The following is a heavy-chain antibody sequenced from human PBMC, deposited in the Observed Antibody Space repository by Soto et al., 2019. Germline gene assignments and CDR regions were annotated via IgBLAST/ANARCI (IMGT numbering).Heavy chain of an antibody. Sequence: ASVKVSCKASGYTFTSYYMHWVRQAPGQGLEWMGIINPSGGSTSYAQKFQGRVTMTRDTSTSTVYMELSSLRSEDTAVYYCARDAFSAYYDSSGYYSGYWGQGTLVTVSS. CDR1: GYTFTSYY. CDR3: ARDAFSAYYDSSGYYSGY. V-gene: IGHV1-46*01. J-gene: IGHJ4*02. CDR2: INPSGGST. D-gene: IGHD3-22*01.